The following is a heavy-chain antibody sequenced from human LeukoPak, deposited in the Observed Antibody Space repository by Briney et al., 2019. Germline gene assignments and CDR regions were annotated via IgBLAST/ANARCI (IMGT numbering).Heavy chain of an antibody. V-gene: IGHV4-34*01. CDR2: INHSGST. CDR3: ARHAHHETGDKRGFEY. Sequence: SETLSLTCAVYGGSFSGYYWSWIRQPPGKGLEWIGEINHSGSTNYNPSLKSRVTISVDTSKNQFSLKLSSVTAADTAVYYCARHAHHETGDKRGFEYWGQGTLVTVSS. D-gene: IGHD4-23*01. J-gene: IGHJ4*02. CDR1: GGSFSGYY.